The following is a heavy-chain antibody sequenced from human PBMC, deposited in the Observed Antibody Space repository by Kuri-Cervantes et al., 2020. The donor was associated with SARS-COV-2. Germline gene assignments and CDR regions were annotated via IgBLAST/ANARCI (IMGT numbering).Heavy chain of an antibody. CDR2: IIPIFGTA. Sequence: SVKVSCKASGGTFSSYAISWVRQAPGQGLEWMGGIIPIFGTANYAQKFQGRVMITADESTSTAYMELSSLRSEDTAVYYCARGGEMATIMHRLDYWGQGTLVTVSS. J-gene: IGHJ4*02. CDR3: ARGGEMATIMHRLDY. V-gene: IGHV1-69*13. CDR1: GGTFSSYA. D-gene: IGHD5-24*01.